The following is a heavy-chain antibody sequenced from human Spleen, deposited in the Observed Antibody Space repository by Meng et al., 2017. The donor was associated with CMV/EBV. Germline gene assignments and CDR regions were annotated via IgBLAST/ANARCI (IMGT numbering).Heavy chain of an antibody. J-gene: IGHJ3*02. CDR2: ISSSSSYI. V-gene: IGHV3-21*01. D-gene: IGHD1-26*01. Sequence: GESLKISCAASGFTFSSYSMNWVRQAPGKGLEWVSSISSSSSYIYYADSVKGRFTISRDNAKNSLDLQMNSLRAEDTAVYYCARVGTGATPLGTACDIWGQGTMVTVSS. CDR1: GFTFSSYS. CDR3: ARVGTGATPLGTACDI.